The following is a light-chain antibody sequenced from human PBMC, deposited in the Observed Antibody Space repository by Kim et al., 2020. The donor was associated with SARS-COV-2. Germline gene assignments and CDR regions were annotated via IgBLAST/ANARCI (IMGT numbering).Light chain of an antibody. J-gene: IGKJ1*01. V-gene: IGKV1-27*01. CDR1: QGISNY. Sequence: DIQMTQSPSSLSASVGDTVTITCRASQGISNYLAWYQQKPGKVPKVLIFGASALQSGVPSRFSGSGSGTDFTLTISSLQPEDVGTYYCQKYDSAPWTFGHGTKVDIK. CDR3: QKYDSAPWT. CDR2: GAS.